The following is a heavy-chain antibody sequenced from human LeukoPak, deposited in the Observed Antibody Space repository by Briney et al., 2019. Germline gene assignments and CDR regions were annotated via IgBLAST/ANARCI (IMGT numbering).Heavy chain of an antibody. V-gene: IGHV3-73*01. J-gene: IGHJ4*02. Sequence: GGSLRLSCVASGFTFSGSAMHWVRQASGKGLEWVGRIRSKANSYATAYAASVKGRFTISRDDSKNTAYLQMNSLKTEDTAVYYCVLTYDYVWGTGGDYWGQGTLVTVSS. D-gene: IGHD3-16*01. CDR2: IRSKANSYAT. CDR3: VLTYDYVWGTGGDY. CDR1: GFTFSGSA.